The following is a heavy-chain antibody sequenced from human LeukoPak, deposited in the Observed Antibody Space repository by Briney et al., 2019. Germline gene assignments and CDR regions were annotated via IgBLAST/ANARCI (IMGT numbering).Heavy chain of an antibody. J-gene: IGHJ3*01. Sequence: SETLSLTCAVHGGSFSGYLWSWIRQPPGKGLEYIGEINHSGYTTYNPSLKSRVTISVDTSKNQFSLNMISVTAADTAVYYCARHEFGSSSAAFDSWGRGTMVIVSS. V-gene: IGHV4-34*01. CDR2: INHSGYT. CDR3: ARHEFGSSSAAFDS. D-gene: IGHD6-6*01. CDR1: GGSFSGYL.